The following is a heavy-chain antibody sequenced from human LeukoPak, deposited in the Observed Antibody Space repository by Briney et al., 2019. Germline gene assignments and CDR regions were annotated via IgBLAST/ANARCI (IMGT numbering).Heavy chain of an antibody. CDR1: GFTFGSYS. Sequence: PGGSLRLSCAASGFTFGSYSMNWVRQAPGKGLEWVSYISSSSSTIYYADSVKGRFTISRDNAKNSLYLQMNSLRAEDTAVYYCARDRGVYSSSRVGYFQHWGQGTLVTVSS. V-gene: IGHV3-48*01. CDR2: ISSSSSTI. J-gene: IGHJ1*01. D-gene: IGHD6-13*01. CDR3: ARDRGVYSSSRVGYFQH.